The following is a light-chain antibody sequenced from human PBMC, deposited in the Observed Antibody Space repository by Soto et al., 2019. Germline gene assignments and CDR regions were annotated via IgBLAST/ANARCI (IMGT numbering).Light chain of an antibody. CDR1: QSVSSY. CDR2: DAS. J-gene: IGKJ5*01. V-gene: IGKV3-11*01. CDR3: QQRRNWPVT. Sequence: EIVLTQSPATLSLSPGERATLSCRASQSVSSYLAWYQQKPGQAPRLLISDASNRAPGVPARFSGSGSGTDFTLTISSLAPEDFAVYYCQQRRNWPVTFGQGTRLEMK.